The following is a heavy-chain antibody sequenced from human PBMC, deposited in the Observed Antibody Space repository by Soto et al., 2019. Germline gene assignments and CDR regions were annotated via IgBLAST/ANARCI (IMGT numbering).Heavy chain of an antibody. D-gene: IGHD4-17*01. J-gene: IGHJ6*01. V-gene: IGHV4-30-4*01. CDR1: GGSISSGDYY. Sequence: LSLTCTVSGGSISSGDYYWSWIRQPPGKGLEWIGYIYYSGSTYYNPSLKSRVTISVDTSKNQFSLKLSSVTAADTAVYYCATKVTTVVTSGYYYGMAVWGQGTTVTVSS. CDR3: ATKVTTVVTSGYYYGMAV. CDR2: IYYSGST.